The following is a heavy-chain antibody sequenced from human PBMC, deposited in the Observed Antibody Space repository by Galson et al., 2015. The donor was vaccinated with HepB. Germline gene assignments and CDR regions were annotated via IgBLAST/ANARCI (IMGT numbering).Heavy chain of an antibody. CDR2: ISYDGSNK. CDR1: GFTFSSYA. V-gene: IGHV3-30-3*01. D-gene: IGHD3-22*01. J-gene: IGHJ4*02. CDR3: ARDSPSGYLDY. Sequence: SLRLSCAASGFTFSSYAMHWVRQAPGKGLEWVAVISYDGSNKYYADSVKGRFTISRDNSKNTLYLQMNSLRAEDTAVYYCARDSPSGYLDYWGQGTLVTVSS.